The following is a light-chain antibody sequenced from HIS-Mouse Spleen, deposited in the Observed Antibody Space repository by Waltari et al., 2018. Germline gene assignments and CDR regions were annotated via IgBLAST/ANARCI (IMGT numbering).Light chain of an antibody. CDR3: CSYAGSYTWV. CDR2: DVS. Sequence: QSALTQPRSVSGSPGQSVTISCTGTSSDFGCYNYVSWYQQHPGKAPQLMIYDVSKRPSGVPDRFSGSKSGNTASLTISGLQAEDEADYYCCSYAGSYTWVFGGGTKLTVL. CDR1: SSDFGCYNY. V-gene: IGLV2-11*01. J-gene: IGLJ3*02.